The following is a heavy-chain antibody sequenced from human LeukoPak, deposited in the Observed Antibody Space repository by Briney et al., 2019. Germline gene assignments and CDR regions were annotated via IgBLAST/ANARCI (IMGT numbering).Heavy chain of an antibody. CDR2: ISYSGGT. CDR1: GGSINSNY. Sequence: SETLSLTCTVSGGSINSNYWSWIRQPPEKGLEWIGYISYSGGTNYNPSLKSRVTISLDTSKSQFSLNLNSVTAADTAVYYCARGRQVGNTGYYFDYWGQGTLVTVSS. J-gene: IGHJ4*02. V-gene: IGHV4-59*01. D-gene: IGHD1-26*01. CDR3: ARGRQVGNTGYYFDY.